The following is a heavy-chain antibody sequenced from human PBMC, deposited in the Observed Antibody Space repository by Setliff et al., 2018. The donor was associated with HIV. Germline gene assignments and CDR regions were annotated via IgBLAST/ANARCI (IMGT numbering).Heavy chain of an antibody. CDR1: QYTFTGYY. J-gene: IGHJ3*02. V-gene: IGHV1-2*02. CDR2: MNPSSGGT. CDR3: ARGLCQSSGYCWTGAFDI. Sequence: GASVMVSCKASQYTFTGYYMHWVRQAPGQGLEWVGWMNPSSGGTNFAQKFQGRVTMTRDTSISTAYMELSRLRSDDTAVYYCARGLCQSSGYCWTGAFDIWGQGTTVTVSS. D-gene: IGHD6-19*01.